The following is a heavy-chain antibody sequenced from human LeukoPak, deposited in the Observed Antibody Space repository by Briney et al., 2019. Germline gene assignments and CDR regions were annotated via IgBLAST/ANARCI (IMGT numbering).Heavy chain of an antibody. CDR1: GYTFTSYG. V-gene: IGHV1-18*01. D-gene: IGHD1-26*01. J-gene: IGHJ4*02. CDR2: ISAYNGNT. CDR3: ARDHSGSYSPFFDY. Sequence: ASVKVSCKASGYTFTSYGISWVRQAPGQGLEWMGWISAYNGNTNYAQKLQGRVTMTTDTSTSTAYMELRSLRSDDTVVYYCARDHSGSYSPFFDYWGQGTLVTVSS.